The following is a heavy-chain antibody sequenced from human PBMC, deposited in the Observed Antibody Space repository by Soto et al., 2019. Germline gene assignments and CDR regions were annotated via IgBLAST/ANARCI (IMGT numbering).Heavy chain of an antibody. D-gene: IGHD3-22*01. V-gene: IGHV4-39*01. CDR3: WTYYYDSSGSYYFDY. CDR1: GGSISSSSYY. CDR2: IYYSGST. J-gene: IGHJ4*02. Sequence: SETLSLTCTVSGGSISSSSYYWGWIRQPPGKGLEWIGSIYYSGSTYYNPSLKSRVTISVDTSKNQFSLKRSSVTAADTAVYYCWTYYYDSSGSYYFDYWGQGTLVTVSS.